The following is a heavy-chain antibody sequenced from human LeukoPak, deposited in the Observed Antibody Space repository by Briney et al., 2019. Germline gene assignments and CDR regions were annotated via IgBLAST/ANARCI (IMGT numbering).Heavy chain of an antibody. CDR1: GGSISSGGYY. CDR2: IYYSGST. V-gene: IGHV4-61*08. J-gene: IGHJ4*02. D-gene: IGHD3-16*01. Sequence: PSETLSLTCTVSGGSISSGGYYWSWIRQHPGKGLEWIGYIYYSGSTNYNPSLKSRVTISVDTSKNQFSLKLSSVTAADTAVYYCARDSPVWYYFDYWGQGTLVTVSS. CDR3: ARDSPVWYYFDY.